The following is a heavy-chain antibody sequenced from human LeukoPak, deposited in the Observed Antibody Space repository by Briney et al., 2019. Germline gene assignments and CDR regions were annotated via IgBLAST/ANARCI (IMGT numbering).Heavy chain of an antibody. D-gene: IGHD5-18*01. CDR3: AKTITAMVTIDY. V-gene: IGHV3-7*01. CDR2: IKQDGSVK. CDR1: GFTFSRYW. J-gene: IGHJ4*02. Sequence: GGSLRLSCAASGFTFSRYWMSWVRQAPGKGLEWVANIKQDGSVKYYVDSVKGRFTISRDNSKNTLYLQMNSLRAEDTAVYYCAKTITAMVTIDYWGQGTLVTVSS.